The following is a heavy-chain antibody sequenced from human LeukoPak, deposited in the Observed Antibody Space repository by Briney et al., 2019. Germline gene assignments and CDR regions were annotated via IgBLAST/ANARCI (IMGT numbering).Heavy chain of an antibody. V-gene: IGHV3-48*02. CDR3: APIHGSGSSGMDF. D-gene: IGHD3-10*01. CDR1: GFTLSNYN. J-gene: IGHJ6*02. Sequence: GGSLRPSCAASGFTLSNYNMNWVRQAPGQGLEWVSHISISGSTIYYADSVKGRFTISRDNAKNSLYLQMNSLRDEDTAVYYCAPIHGSGSSGMDFWGQGTTVTVSS. CDR2: ISISGSTI.